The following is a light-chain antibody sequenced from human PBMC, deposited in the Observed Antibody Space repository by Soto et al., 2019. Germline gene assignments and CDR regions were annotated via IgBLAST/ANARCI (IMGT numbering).Light chain of an antibody. CDR2: VAS. CDR3: MQALQTPT. V-gene: IGKV2-28*01. J-gene: IGKJ5*01. CDR1: QSISTY. Sequence: MTQSPSSLSASVGDSVTITCRASQSISTYLNWYLQKPGQSPQLLIFVASNRASGVPDRFSGSGSGTDFTLRISRVEAEDVGVYYCMQALQTPTFGQGTRLEIK.